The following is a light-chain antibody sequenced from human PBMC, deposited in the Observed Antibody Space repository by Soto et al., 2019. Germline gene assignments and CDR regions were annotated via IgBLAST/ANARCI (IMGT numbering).Light chain of an antibody. CDR1: LLAKTY. CDR2: KDT. V-gene: IGLV3-27*01. CDR3: YSATDDHVVL. Sequence: ELTQPSSVSVSPGQTARITCSGDLLAKTYARWFHQRPGQAPVLLIYKDTERPSGIPERFSGSSSGSTVTLTISGAQVDDEGDYYCYSATDDHVVLFGGGTKLTVL. J-gene: IGLJ3*02.